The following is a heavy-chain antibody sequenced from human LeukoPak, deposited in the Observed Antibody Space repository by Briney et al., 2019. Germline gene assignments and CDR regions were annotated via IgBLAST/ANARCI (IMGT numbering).Heavy chain of an antibody. D-gene: IGHD5-18*01. Sequence: GASVKVSCKASGYTFTSYHVTWVRQAPGQGLEWMAWISGYNGNTNYAQKFQGRVSMTTDTSTSTAYMELRSLRSDDTAVYFCARVSPNRRISYGYQNWFDPWGQGTLVSVSS. V-gene: IGHV1-18*01. CDR2: ISGYNGNT. CDR3: ARVSPNRRISYGYQNWFDP. J-gene: IGHJ5*02. CDR1: GYTFTSYH.